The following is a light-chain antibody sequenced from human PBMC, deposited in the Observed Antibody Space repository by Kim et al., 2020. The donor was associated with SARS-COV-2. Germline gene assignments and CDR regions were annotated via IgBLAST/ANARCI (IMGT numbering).Light chain of an antibody. Sequence: QSVLTQPASVSGSPGQSITISCTGTSSDVGSYNLVSWYRQHPGKAPKLMIYEVTKRPSGVSNRFSASKSGNTASLTISGLQAEDEADYYCCSYAGRSYVFGTGTKVTVL. CDR3: CSYAGRSYV. CDR1: SSDVGSYNL. CDR2: EVT. V-gene: IGLV2-23*02. J-gene: IGLJ1*01.